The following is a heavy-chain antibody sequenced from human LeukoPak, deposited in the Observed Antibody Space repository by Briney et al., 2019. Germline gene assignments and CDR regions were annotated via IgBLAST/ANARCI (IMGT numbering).Heavy chain of an antibody. CDR3: ARGAVAGTGGYYYYYYYMDV. Sequence: PSETLSLTCTVSGGSISSYYWSWIRQPAGKGLEWIGRIYTSGSTNYNPSLKSRATISVDKSKNQFSLKLSSVTAADTAVYYCARGAVAGTGGYYYYYYYMDVWGKGTTVTVSS. V-gene: IGHV4-4*07. CDR2: IYTSGST. J-gene: IGHJ6*03. CDR1: GGSISSYY. D-gene: IGHD6-19*01.